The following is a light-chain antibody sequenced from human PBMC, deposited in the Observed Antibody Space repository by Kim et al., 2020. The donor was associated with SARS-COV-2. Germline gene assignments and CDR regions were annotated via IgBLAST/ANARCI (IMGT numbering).Light chain of an antibody. CDR2: GKN. CDR3: NSRGSSGNHWV. Sequence: SSELTQDPAVSVALGQTVRITCQGDSLRSYYASWYQQKPGQAPVLVIYGKNNRPSGIPDRFSGSSSGNTASLTITGAQAEDEADYYCNSRGSSGNHWVLG. CDR1: SLRSYY. V-gene: IGLV3-19*01. J-gene: IGLJ3*02.